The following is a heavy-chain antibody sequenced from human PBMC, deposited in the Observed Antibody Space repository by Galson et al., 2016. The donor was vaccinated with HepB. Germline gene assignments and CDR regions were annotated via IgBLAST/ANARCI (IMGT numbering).Heavy chain of an antibody. CDR1: GGSISSNTYY. CDR3: ARDQSWLDESAFDI. J-gene: IGHJ3*02. D-gene: IGHD6-19*01. CDR2: IYYSGST. V-gene: IGHV4-39*07. Sequence: SETLSLTCTVSGGSISSNTYYWGWIRQPPGKGLEWIGSIYYSGSTYYNPSLKSRVTISIDMSKNHFSLKLSSVTAADTAVYYCARDQSWLDESAFDIWGQGTMVTVSS.